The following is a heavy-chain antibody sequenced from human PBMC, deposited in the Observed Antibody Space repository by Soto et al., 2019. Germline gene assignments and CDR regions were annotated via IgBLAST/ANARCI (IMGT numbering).Heavy chain of an antibody. CDR3: ARDLGFLYYDFWSGSQADYYYGMDV. Sequence: QVQLQESGPGLVKPSQTLSLTCTVSGGSISSGGYYWSWIRQHPGKGLEWIGYIYYSGSTYYNPSLKSRVTISVDTSKNQFSLKLSSVTAADTAVYYCARDLGFLYYDFWSGSQADYYYGMDVWGQGTTVTVSS. V-gene: IGHV4-31*03. CDR1: GGSISSGGYY. CDR2: IYYSGST. J-gene: IGHJ6*02. D-gene: IGHD3-3*01.